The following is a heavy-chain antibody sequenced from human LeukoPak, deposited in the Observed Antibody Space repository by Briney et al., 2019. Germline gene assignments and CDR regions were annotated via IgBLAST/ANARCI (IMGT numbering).Heavy chain of an antibody. CDR2: IYYSGST. V-gene: IGHV4-39*07. CDR3: AGKWVGVEHYFDY. CDR1: GGSISSSSYY. J-gene: IGHJ4*02. D-gene: IGHD3-10*01. Sequence: SETLSLTCTVSGGSISSSSYYWGWIRQPPGKGLEWIGSIYYSGSTYYNPSLKSRVTISVDTSKNQFSLKLSSVTAADTAVYYFAGKWVGVEHYFDYWGQGTLVAVSS.